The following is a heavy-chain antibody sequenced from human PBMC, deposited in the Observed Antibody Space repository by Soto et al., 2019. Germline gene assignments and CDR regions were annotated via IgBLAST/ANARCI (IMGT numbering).Heavy chain of an antibody. D-gene: IGHD5-12*01. CDR2: IYYSGST. CDR1: GGSISSYY. Sequence: SETLSLTCTVSGGSISSYYWSWIRQPPGKGLEWIGYIYYSGSTNYNPSLKSRVTISVDTSKNQFSLKLSSVTAADTAVYYCARLREYSGYGLAYYYYMDVWGKGTTVTVSS. V-gene: IGHV4-59*08. CDR3: ARLREYSGYGLAYYYYMDV. J-gene: IGHJ6*03.